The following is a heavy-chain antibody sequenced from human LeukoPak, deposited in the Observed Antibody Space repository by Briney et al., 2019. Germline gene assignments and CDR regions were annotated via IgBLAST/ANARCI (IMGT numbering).Heavy chain of an antibody. CDR3: ARGDSSDF. CDR2: ITSSSGYI. J-gene: IGHJ4*02. D-gene: IGHD3-22*01. Sequence: PGGSLRLSCAASGFTFSNYYMNWVRQAPGKGLEWVSSITSSSGYIYYADSVKGRFTISRDNAKKSLYLQMNSLGAEDTAVYYCARGDSSDFWGQGTLVTVSS. V-gene: IGHV3-21*01. CDR1: GFTFSNYY.